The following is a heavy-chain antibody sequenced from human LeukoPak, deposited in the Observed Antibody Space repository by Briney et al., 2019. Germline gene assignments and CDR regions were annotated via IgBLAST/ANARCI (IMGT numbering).Heavy chain of an antibody. D-gene: IGHD6-13*01. CDR3: ARVMGTIAAAGIGDSWFDP. CDR2: ISAYNGNT. Sequence: ASVKVSCKASGYTFTSYGISWVRQAPGQGLEWMGWISAYNGNTNYAQKLQGRVTMTTDTSTSTTYMELRSLRSDDTAVYYCARVMGTIAAAGIGDSWFDPWGQGTLVTVSS. V-gene: IGHV1-18*01. J-gene: IGHJ5*02. CDR1: GYTFTSYG.